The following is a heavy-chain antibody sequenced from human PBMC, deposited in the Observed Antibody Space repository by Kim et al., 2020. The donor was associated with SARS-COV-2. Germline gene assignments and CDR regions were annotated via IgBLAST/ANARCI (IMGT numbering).Heavy chain of an antibody. D-gene: IGHD4-17*01. J-gene: IGHJ4*02. Sequence: YYTPALQGRVTISVDTSKNQFSLKLSSVTAADTAVYYCARRAVTMVSYFDYWGQGTLVTVSS. CDR3: ARRAVTMVSYFDY. V-gene: IGHV4-39*01.